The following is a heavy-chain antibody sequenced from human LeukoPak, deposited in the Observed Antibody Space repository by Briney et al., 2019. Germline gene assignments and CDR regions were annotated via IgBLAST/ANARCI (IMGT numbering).Heavy chain of an antibody. V-gene: IGHV4-59*08. J-gene: IGHJ4*02. CDR3: AKSSGLVHYFDY. CDR2: IYYSGST. D-gene: IGHD6-19*01. CDR1: GGSISSYY. Sequence: SETLSLTCTVSGGSISSYYWSWIRQPPGKGLEWIGYIYYSGSTNYNPSLKSRVTISVDTSKNQFSLKLSPVTAADTDVYYCAKSSGLVHYFDYWGQGTLVTVSS.